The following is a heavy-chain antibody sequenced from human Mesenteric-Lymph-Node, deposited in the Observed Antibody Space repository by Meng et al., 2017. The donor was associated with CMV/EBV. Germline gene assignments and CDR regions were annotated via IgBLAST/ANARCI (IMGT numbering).Heavy chain of an antibody. CDR3: ARQLYPEYYFDY. J-gene: IGHJ4*02. V-gene: IGHV4-39*01. CDR1: GGSISSTNYY. Sequence: SETLSLTCTVSGGSISSTNYYWGWIRQPPGKGLEWIGSIYYSGSTYYNPSLKSRVTISVDTSKNQFSLKLSSVTAADTAVYYCARQLYPEYYFDYWGQGTLVTVSS. D-gene: IGHD3-16*02. CDR2: IYYSGST.